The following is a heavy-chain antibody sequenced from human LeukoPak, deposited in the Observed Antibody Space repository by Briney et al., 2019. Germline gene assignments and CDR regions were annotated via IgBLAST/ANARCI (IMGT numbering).Heavy chain of an antibody. Sequence: GGSLRLSCAASEFSVGSNYMSWVRQAPGKGLEWVSVIYSGGSTYTSDSSKGRFTISTDNSKNTRYLQIKSLRTEDTAVYYCARAQRGYDRSGYSPFYFDYWGQGNLVTVSS. V-gene: IGHV3-53*01. CDR3: ARAQRGYDRSGYSPFYFDY. CDR1: EFSVGSNY. D-gene: IGHD3-22*01. J-gene: IGHJ4*02. CDR2: IYSGGST.